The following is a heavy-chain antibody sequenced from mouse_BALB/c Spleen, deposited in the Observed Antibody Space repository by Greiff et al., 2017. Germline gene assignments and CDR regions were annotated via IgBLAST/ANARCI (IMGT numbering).Heavy chain of an antibody. CDR3: ARWGGNYAYAMDY. Sequence: QVQLKQPGAELVKPGASVKLSCKASGYTFTSYWMHWVKQRPGQGLEWIGEIDPSDSYTNYNQKFKGKATLTVDKSSSTAYMQLSSLTSEDSAVYYCARWGGNYAYAMDYWGQGTSVTVSS. CDR2: IDPSDSYT. J-gene: IGHJ4*01. D-gene: IGHD2-1*01. CDR1: GYTFTSYW. V-gene: IGHV1-69*02.